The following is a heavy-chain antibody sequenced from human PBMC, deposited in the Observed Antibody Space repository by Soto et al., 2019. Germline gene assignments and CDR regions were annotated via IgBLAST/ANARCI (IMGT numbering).Heavy chain of an antibody. J-gene: IGHJ6*03. CDR1: GFTFSSDA. CDR3: AKAGDMTTVTNEGYYYYYMDV. Sequence: EVQLLESGGGLVQPGGSLRLSCAASGFTFSSDAMSWVRQAPGKGLEWVSAIRGSGGSTYYADSGKGRFTISIDNSKNTLYLQMNSLRAEDTAVYYCAKAGDMTTVTNEGYYYYYMDVWGKGTTVTVSS. V-gene: IGHV3-23*01. D-gene: IGHD4-4*01. CDR2: IRGSGGST.